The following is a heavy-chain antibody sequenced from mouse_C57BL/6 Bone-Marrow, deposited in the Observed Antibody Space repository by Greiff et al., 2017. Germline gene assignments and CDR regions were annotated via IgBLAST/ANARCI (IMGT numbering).Heavy chain of an antibody. CDR2: ILPGSGST. CDR3: ASSPIYYDYDGGAMDY. CDR1: GYTFTGYW. Sequence: QVQLQQSGAELMKPGASVKLSCKATGYTFTGYWIEWVKQRPGHGLEWIGEILPGSGSTNYNEKFKGKATFTADTSSNTAYMQLSSLTTEDSAIYYCASSPIYYDYDGGAMDYWGQGTSVTVSS. J-gene: IGHJ4*01. D-gene: IGHD2-4*01. V-gene: IGHV1-9*01.